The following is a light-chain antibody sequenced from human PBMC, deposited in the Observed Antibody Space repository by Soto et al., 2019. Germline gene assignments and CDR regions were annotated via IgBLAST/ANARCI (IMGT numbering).Light chain of an antibody. CDR2: GAS. Sequence: DIQMTQSPSSVSASVGDRLTITCRASRDISNSLAWYQQTPGKAPKLLLRGASSLHRGVPSRFSGGGAGTEFTLTISSLQPEDFATYYCQQTSAFPRTFGQGTKGDNK. V-gene: IGKV1-12*01. CDR3: QQTSAFPRT. J-gene: IGKJ1*01. CDR1: RDISNS.